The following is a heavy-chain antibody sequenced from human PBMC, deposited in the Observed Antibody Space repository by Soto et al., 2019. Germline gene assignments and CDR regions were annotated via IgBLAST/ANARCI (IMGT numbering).Heavy chain of an antibody. J-gene: IGHJ3*02. CDR3: ARVHPDIVVVPAAPGSAFDI. Sequence: SETLSLTCTVSGGSISSGDYYWSWIRQPPGKGLEWIGYIYYSGSTYYNPSLKSRVTISVDTSKNQFSLKLSPVTAADTAVYYCARVHPDIVVVPAAPGSAFDIWGQGTMVTVSS. CDR1: GGSISSGDYY. CDR2: IYYSGST. D-gene: IGHD2-2*01. V-gene: IGHV4-30-4*01.